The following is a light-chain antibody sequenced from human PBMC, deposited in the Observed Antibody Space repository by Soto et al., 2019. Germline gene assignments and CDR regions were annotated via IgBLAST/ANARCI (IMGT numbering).Light chain of an antibody. CDR1: QSVLYSPNNKNY. CDR3: QQYYDTPRT. Sequence: DIVMTQSPDSLAVSLGERATINCKSSQSVLYSPNNKNYLAWYQKKAGQPPRLLIYWASTRESGVPDRFSGSGSGTEFTLTISSLQAEDVAEYYCQQYYDTPRTFGQGTKLEIK. CDR2: WAS. J-gene: IGKJ1*01. V-gene: IGKV4-1*01.